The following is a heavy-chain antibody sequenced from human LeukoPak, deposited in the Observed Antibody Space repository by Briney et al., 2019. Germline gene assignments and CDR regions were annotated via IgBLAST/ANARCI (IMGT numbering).Heavy chain of an antibody. Sequence: PGGSLRLSCAASGFTFSSYDMHWVRQAPGKGLEWVSAIGTAGDTYYPGSVKGRFTISRENAENSLYLQMNSLRAGDTAVYYCARGGGVYDYVWGSYRFAAFDIWGQGTMVTVSS. CDR3: ARGGGVYDYVWGSYRFAAFDI. V-gene: IGHV3-13*01. D-gene: IGHD3-16*02. J-gene: IGHJ3*02. CDR1: GFTFSSYD. CDR2: IGTAGDT.